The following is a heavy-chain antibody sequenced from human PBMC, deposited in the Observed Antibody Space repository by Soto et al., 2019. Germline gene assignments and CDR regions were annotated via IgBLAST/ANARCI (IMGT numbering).Heavy chain of an antibody. Sequence: QLQLQESGSGLVKPSQTLSLTCAVSGGSISSGGYSWSWIRQPPGKGLEWIGYIYHSGSTYYNPSLKRRVPLPVDRVTTRFSLKLSYVTAADTAVYHRARGGSSYGSLDYWGQGTLVTVSS. D-gene: IGHD5-18*01. J-gene: IGHJ4*02. CDR2: IYHSGST. CDR3: ARGGSSYGSLDY. CDR1: GGSISSGGYS. V-gene: IGHV4-30-2*01.